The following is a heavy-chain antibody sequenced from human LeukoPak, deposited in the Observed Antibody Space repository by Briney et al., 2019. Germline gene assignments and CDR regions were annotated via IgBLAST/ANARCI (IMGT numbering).Heavy chain of an antibody. Sequence: PGGSLRLSCAASGSTFSSYSMNWVRQAPGKGLERVSYISSSSSTIYYADSVKGRFTISRDNAKNSLYLQMNSLRDEDTAVYYCARDEGGIVVVPAAMGDYYYYYGMDVWGQGTTVTVSS. CDR2: ISSSSSTI. CDR3: ARDEGGIVVVPAAMGDYYYYYGMDV. D-gene: IGHD2-2*01. V-gene: IGHV3-48*02. CDR1: GSTFSSYS. J-gene: IGHJ6*02.